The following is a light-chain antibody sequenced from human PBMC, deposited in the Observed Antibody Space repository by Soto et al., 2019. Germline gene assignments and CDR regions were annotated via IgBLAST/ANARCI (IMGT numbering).Light chain of an antibody. V-gene: IGKV3-20*01. CDR3: QQYGSSPWT. CDR1: QSVSSSY. CDR2: GAS. J-gene: IGKJ1*01. Sequence: EIVLTQSPGTLSLSEGERAILXCRASQSVSSSYLAWYRQKPGQAPSLLIYGASSRATGIPDRFSGSGSGTDFTLTISRLEPEDFAVYYCQQYGSSPWTFGQGTKVDIK.